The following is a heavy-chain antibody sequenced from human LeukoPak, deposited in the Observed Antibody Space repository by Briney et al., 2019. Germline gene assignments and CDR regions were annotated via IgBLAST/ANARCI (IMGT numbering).Heavy chain of an antibody. CDR1: GGSISSGGYY. D-gene: IGHD2-2*02. J-gene: IGHJ4*02. Sequence: SETLSLTCTVSGGSISSGGYYWSWIRQPPGKGLEWIGYIYYSGSTNYNPSLKSRVTISVDTSKNQFSLKLSSVTAADTAVYYCARVAVVPAAISFDYWGQGTLVTVSS. V-gene: IGHV4-61*08. CDR2: IYYSGST. CDR3: ARVAVVPAAISFDY.